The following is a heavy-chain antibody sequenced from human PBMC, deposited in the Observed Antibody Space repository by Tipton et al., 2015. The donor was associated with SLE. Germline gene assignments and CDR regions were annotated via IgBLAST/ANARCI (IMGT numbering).Heavy chain of an antibody. V-gene: IGHV4-4*09. CDR1: GGSISSYY. CDR2: IYTSGST. Sequence: TLSLTCTVSGGSISSYYWSWIRQPPGKGLEWIGYIYTSGSTNYNPSLKSRVTISVDTSKNQFSLNLSSVTAADTAVYYCARQGVDWYFDLWGRGTLVTVSS. D-gene: IGHD3-16*01. CDR3: ARQGVDWYFDL. J-gene: IGHJ2*01.